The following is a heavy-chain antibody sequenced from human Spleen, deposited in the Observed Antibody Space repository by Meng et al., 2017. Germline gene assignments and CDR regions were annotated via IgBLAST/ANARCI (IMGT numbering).Heavy chain of an antibody. CDR3: ARDTSWQHLIPDY. D-gene: IGHD6-13*01. CDR1: GFTFSNYW. CDR2: IRQDGSEK. J-gene: IGHJ4*02. V-gene: IGHV3-7*01. Sequence: GESLKTSCAASGFTFSNYWMSWVRQAPGKGLEWVANIRQDGSEKYYVDSVKGRFTISRDNAKNSLYLQMNSLSAEDTAVYYCARDTSWQHLIPDYWGQGSLVTVSS.